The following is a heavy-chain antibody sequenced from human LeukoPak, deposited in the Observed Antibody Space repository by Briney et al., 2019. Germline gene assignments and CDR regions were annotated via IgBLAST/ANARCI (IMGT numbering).Heavy chain of an antibody. Sequence: GGSLRLSCAASGFTFSSYKMNWVRQAPGKGLEWVSYISSSGSTIYYADSVKGRFTISRDNAKNSLYLQMNSLRAEDTAVYYCARPSLSSCSGGSCPDAFDIWGQGTMVTVSS. CDR2: ISSSGSTI. CDR3: ARPSLSSCSGGSCPDAFDI. V-gene: IGHV3-48*03. J-gene: IGHJ3*02. CDR1: GFTFSSYK. D-gene: IGHD2-15*01.